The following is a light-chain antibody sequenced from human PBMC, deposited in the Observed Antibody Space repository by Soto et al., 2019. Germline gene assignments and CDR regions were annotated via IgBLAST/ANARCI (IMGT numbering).Light chain of an antibody. CDR2: DVS. CDR3: SSYAGSSTLVV. Sequence: QSALTQPASVSGSPGQSITISCTGTWSDIGAYNFVSWYQQHPGKAPKLMIYDVSIRPSGVSHRFSGSKSGNTASLTISGLQAEDEADYYCSSYAGSSTLVVFGGGTKLTVL. J-gene: IGLJ2*01. V-gene: IGLV2-14*01. CDR1: WSDIGAYNF.